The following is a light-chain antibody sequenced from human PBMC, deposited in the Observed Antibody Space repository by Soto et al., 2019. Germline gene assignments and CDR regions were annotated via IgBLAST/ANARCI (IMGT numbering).Light chain of an antibody. Sequence: QLVLTQSPSASASLGASVKLTCTLSSGHSSYAIAWHQQQPEKGPRYLMKFNSDGSHSKGDGTPDRFSGSSSGAERYLIISSLQSEDEDDYCCQTWGTGIHVFGTGTKLTVL. CDR2: FNSDGSH. J-gene: IGLJ1*01. CDR3: QTWGTGIHV. V-gene: IGLV4-69*01. CDR1: SGHSSYA.